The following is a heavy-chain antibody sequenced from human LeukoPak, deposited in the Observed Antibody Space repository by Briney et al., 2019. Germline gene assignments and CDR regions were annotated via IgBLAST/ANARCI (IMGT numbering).Heavy chain of an antibody. V-gene: IGHV3-20*04. Sequence: GGSLRLSCAASGFTFDDYGMSWVRQAPGKGLEWVSAINWNGDSTGYADSVKGRFTISRDNAKNSLYLQMSSLRAEDTALYYCARVGWSTESYYFDHWGQGILVTVSS. D-gene: IGHD2-15*01. CDR1: GFTFDDYG. CDR2: INWNGDST. CDR3: ARVGWSTESYYFDH. J-gene: IGHJ4*02.